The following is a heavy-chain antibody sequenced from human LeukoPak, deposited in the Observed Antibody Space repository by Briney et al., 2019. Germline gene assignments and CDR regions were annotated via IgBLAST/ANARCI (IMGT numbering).Heavy chain of an antibody. J-gene: IGHJ4*02. V-gene: IGHV3-30*18. CDR2: KSCHGSNR. D-gene: IGHD2-8*02. Sequence: GRSLRLPCSASGFTFSSYGMHWGRQAPGKGLEWVAVKSCHGSNRYYADSVKGRFTICRDNSKNRLYLQMSSLRAEDTAVYYCAKGYWYYWGQGTLVTVSS. CDR3: AKGYWYY. CDR1: GFTFSSYG.